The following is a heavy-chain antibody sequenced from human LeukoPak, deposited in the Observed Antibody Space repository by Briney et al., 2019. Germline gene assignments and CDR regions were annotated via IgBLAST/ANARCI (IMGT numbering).Heavy chain of an antibody. Sequence: GGSLRLFCAASGFTFSSAWMNWVRQAPGKGLEWVSVIYGGGNIYYADSVKGRFTISRDNSKNTLYLQMNSLRAEDTAVYYCARGAGYNYPYYFDYWGQGTLVTVSS. CDR1: GFTFSSAW. CDR3: ARGAGYNYPYYFDY. D-gene: IGHD5-24*01. CDR2: IYGGGNI. V-gene: IGHV3-53*01. J-gene: IGHJ4*02.